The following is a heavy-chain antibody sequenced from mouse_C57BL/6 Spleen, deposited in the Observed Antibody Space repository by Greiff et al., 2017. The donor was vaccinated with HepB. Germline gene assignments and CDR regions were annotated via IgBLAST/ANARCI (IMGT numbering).Heavy chain of an antibody. CDR1: GYTFTSYG. Sequence: VQLQQSGAELARPGASVKLSCKASGYTFTSYGISWVKQRTGQGLEWIGEIYPRSGNTYYNEKFKGKATLTADKSSSTAYMELRSLTSEDSAVYFCAREDSNYPHYYAMDYGGQGTSVTVSS. CDR3: AREDSNYPHYYAMDY. V-gene: IGHV1-81*01. J-gene: IGHJ4*01. D-gene: IGHD2-5*01. CDR2: IYPRSGNT.